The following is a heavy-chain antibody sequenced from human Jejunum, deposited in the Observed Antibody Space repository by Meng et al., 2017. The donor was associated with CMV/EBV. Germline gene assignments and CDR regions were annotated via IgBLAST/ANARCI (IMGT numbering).Heavy chain of an antibody. CDR1: GFTFSNYA. V-gene: IGHV3-23*01. J-gene: IGHJ4*02. Sequence: EGHLLESGGDLVQPGGSLRPSCAASGFTFSNYAMAWVRQAPGKGLEWVSTILKSGDSTYHADSVKGRFTISRDNSKSTLYLQMNSLRADDTAVYYCAKGQGFHPPYYVDYWGQGTLVTVSS. CDR2: ILKSGDST. D-gene: IGHD2-21*01. CDR3: AKGQGFHPPYYVDY.